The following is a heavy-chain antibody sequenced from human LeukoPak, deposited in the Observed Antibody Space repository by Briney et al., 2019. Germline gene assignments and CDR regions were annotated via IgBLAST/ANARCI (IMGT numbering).Heavy chain of an antibody. CDR3: AKTRPLDSSSWSHGDY. D-gene: IGHD6-13*01. V-gene: IGHV3-23*01. CDR1: GFTFSSYA. Sequence: GGSLRLSCAASGFTFSSYAMSWVRQAPGKGLEWVSAISGSGDSTYYGDSVKGRFTISRDNSKNTLYLQMNNLRAEDTAVYYCAKTRPLDSSSWSHGDYWGQGTLVTVSS. J-gene: IGHJ4*02. CDR2: ISGSGDST.